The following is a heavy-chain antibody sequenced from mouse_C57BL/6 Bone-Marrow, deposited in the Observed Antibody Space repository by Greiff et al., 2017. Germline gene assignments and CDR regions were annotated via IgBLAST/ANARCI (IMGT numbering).Heavy chain of an antibody. V-gene: IGHV14-2*01. Sequence: EVQLQQSGAELVKPGASVKLSCTASGFNIKDYYIHWVKQRTEQGLEWIGRIDPEDGETKYASKFPDKATITADTSSNTAYLQLSSLTSEDTAVYYCTRSLIYYGTNYWGQGTTLTVSS. CDR2: IDPEDGET. CDR3: TRSLIYYGTNY. J-gene: IGHJ2*01. CDR1: GFNIKDYY. D-gene: IGHD1-1*01.